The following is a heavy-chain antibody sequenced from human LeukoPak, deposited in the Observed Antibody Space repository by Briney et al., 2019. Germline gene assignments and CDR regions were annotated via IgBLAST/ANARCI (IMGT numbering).Heavy chain of an antibody. V-gene: IGHV1-18*01. D-gene: IGHD3-10*01. CDR1: GYTFTSYG. CDR3: ARARSADDYYYMDV. CDR2: ISAYNGNT. Sequence: ASVKVSCKASGYTFTSYGMSWVRQAPGQGLEWMGWISAYNGNTNYAQKLQGRVTMTRDTSTSTVYMELSSLRSEDTAVYYCARARSADDYYYMDVWGKGTTVTISS. J-gene: IGHJ6*03.